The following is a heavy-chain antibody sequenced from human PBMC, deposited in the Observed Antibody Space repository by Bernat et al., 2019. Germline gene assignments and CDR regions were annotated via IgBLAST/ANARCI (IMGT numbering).Heavy chain of an antibody. J-gene: IGHJ6*02. Sequence: QVQLQQWGAGLLKPSETLSLTCAVYGGSFSGYYWSWIRQPPGKGLEWIGEINHSGSTNYNPSLKSRVTISVDTSKNQFSLKLSSVTAADIAVYYCARVSPSYGYYYYYGMDVWGQGTTVTVSS. V-gene: IGHV4-34*01. D-gene: IGHD5-18*01. CDR3: ARVSPSYGYYYYYGMDV. CDR1: GGSFSGYY. CDR2: INHSGST.